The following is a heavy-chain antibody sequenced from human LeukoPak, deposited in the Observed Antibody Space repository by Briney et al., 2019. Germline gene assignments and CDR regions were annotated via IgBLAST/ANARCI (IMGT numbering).Heavy chain of an antibody. Sequence: SQTLSLTCTVSGVSISSYSWSWVRQPPGKGREWVGYIYNSGTTNYNPSLKSRVTISLDTSKNQFSLKLSSVTAADTAVYYCARYSSSSVVDAFDIWGQGTMVTVSS. V-gene: IGHV4-59*01. CDR1: GVSISSYS. CDR2: IYNSGTT. J-gene: IGHJ3*02. CDR3: ARYSSSSVVDAFDI. D-gene: IGHD6-13*01.